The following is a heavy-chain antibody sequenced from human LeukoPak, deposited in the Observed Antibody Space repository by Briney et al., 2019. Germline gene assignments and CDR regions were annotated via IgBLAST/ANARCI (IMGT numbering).Heavy chain of an antibody. Sequence: PSETLSLTCTVSGGSISSGGYYWSWIRQPPGKGLEWIGYIYHSGSAYYNPSRKSRVTISVHRSKNQFSLKLSSVTAADTAVYYCARGKGIVIVPAARLGRPYYMGVWGKGTTVTVSS. CDR1: GGSISSGGYY. J-gene: IGHJ6*03. D-gene: IGHD2-2*01. CDR3: ARGKGIVIVPAARLGRPYYMGV. CDR2: IYHSGSA. V-gene: IGHV4-30-2*01.